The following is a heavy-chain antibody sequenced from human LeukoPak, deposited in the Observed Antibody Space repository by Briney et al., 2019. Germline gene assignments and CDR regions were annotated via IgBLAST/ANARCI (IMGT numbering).Heavy chain of an antibody. CDR2: ISSSGSTI. CDR3: AELGITMIGGV. CDR1: GFSFTTYW. Sequence: PGGSLRLSCGASGFSFTTYWMNWVRQAPGKGLEWVSYISSSGSTIYYADSVKGRFTISRDNAKSSLYLQMNSLRAEDTAVYYCAELGITMIGGVWGKGTTVTISS. D-gene: IGHD3-10*02. V-gene: IGHV3-48*04. J-gene: IGHJ6*04.